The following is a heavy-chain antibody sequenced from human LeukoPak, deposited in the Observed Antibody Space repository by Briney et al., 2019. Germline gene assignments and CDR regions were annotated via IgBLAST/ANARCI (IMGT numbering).Heavy chain of an antibody. V-gene: IGHV3-64D*06. CDR3: VKALTDDAFDI. CDR2: ISRSGDTT. J-gene: IGHJ3*02. Sequence: PGGSLRLSCSASGFTLSTFPMHWVRQAPGKGLEYFSAISRSGDTTYYADSVKGRFTISRDNSKNTLYLQMSSLRPEDTAVYYCVKALTDDAFDIWGQGTMVTVSS. CDR1: GFTLSTFP.